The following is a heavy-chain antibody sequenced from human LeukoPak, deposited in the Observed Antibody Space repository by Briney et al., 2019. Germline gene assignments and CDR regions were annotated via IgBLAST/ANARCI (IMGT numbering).Heavy chain of an antibody. CDR3: ARQAARPYDY. CDR2: ISYDGSNK. D-gene: IGHD6-6*01. J-gene: IGHJ4*02. CDR1: GFTFNSYS. Sequence: GGSLRLSCAASGFTFNSYSMHWVRQAPGKGLEWVAVISYDGSNKYYADSVKGRFTISRDNSKNALYLQMNSLRTEDTAVFYCARQAARPYDYWGQGTLVTVSS. V-gene: IGHV3-30-3*01.